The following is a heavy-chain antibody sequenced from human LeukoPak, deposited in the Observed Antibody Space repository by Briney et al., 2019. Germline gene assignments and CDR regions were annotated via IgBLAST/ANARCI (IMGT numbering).Heavy chain of an antibody. CDR1: GFTFSSYA. CDR3: AKDPLRDLRYVDTAMDHYFDY. Sequence: SGGSLRLSCAASGFTFSSYAMSWVRQAPGKGLEWVSAISGSGGSTYYADSVKGRFTISRDNSKNTLYLQMNSLRAEDTAVYYCAKDPLRDLRYVDTAMDHYFDYWGQGTLVTVSS. CDR2: ISGSGGST. D-gene: IGHD5-18*01. J-gene: IGHJ4*02. V-gene: IGHV3-23*01.